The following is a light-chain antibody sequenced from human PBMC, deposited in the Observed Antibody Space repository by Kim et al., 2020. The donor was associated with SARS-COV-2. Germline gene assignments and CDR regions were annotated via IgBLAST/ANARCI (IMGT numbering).Light chain of an antibody. CDR2: DAS. Sequence: EILLTQSPATLSLSPGERATLSCRASQSINRYLAWYQQRPGQAPRLLIFDASHRATGIPARCSGSGSGTDFTLTISSLEPEDFAVYYCQQRDNWTFGQGIRVGIK. V-gene: IGKV3-11*01. CDR1: QSINRY. CDR3: QQRDNWT. J-gene: IGKJ1*01.